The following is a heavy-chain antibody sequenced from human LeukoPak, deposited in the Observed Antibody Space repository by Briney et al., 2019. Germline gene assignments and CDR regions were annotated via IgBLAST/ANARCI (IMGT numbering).Heavy chain of an antibody. D-gene: IGHD4-23*01. CDR1: GGSISSYY. CDR3: ARIEDYGGNSVDY. Sequence: SETLSLTCTVSGGSISSYYWSWIRQPPGKGLEWIGYIYYSGSTNYNPSLKSRVTISVDTSKNQFSLKPSSVTAADTAVYYCARIEDYGGNSVDYWGQGTLVTVSS. J-gene: IGHJ4*02. V-gene: IGHV4-59*01. CDR2: IYYSGST.